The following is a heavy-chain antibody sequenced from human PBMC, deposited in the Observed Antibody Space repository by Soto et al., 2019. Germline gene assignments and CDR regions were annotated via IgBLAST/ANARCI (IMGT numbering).Heavy chain of an antibody. J-gene: IGHJ3*02. D-gene: IGHD1-26*01. Sequence: QAQLVQSGGEVKKPGASVKVSCKASGYSFTSFGISWVRRAPGQGPEWMAWISTYNGKTNYAQKCQGRVTLSTDTSTSTASMELRSLTSDDTAVYYCARDVRVGANMDASEMWGQGTMVTVSS. CDR3: ARDVRVGANMDASEM. CDR2: ISTYNGKT. CDR1: GYSFTSFG. V-gene: IGHV1-18*01.